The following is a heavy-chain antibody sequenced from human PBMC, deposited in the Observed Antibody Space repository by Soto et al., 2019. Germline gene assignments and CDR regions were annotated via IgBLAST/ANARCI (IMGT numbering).Heavy chain of an antibody. V-gene: IGHV5-51*01. D-gene: IGHD6-19*01. J-gene: IGHJ6*02. CDR2: IYPGDSDT. CDR3: ARQSSSGWWPPIGYYYYGMDV. CDR1: GYSFTSYW. Sequence: GESLKISCKGSGYSFTSYWIGWVRQMPGKGLEWMGIIYPGDSDTRYSPSFQGQVTISADKSISTAYLQWSSLKASDTAMYYCARQSSSGWWPPIGYYYYGMDVWGQGTTVTAP.